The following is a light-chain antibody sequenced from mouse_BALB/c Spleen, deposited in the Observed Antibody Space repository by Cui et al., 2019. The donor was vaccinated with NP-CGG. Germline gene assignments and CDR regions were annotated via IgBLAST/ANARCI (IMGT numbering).Light chain of an antibody. CDR1: TGAVTTSNY. CDR3: ALWYSNHWV. J-gene: IGLJ1*01. V-gene: IGLV1*01. CDR2: GTN. Sequence: QAVVTQESALNTSHGETDTLTCSTSTGAVTTSNYANWIQEKPDHLFTGLIGGTNNRVPGVPARFSGSLIGDKAALTITGAQTEDEAIYFCALWYSNHWVFGGGTKLTVL.